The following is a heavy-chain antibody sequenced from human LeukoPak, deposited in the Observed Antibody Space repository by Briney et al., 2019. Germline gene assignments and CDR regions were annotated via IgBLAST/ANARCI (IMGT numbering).Heavy chain of an antibody. J-gene: IGHJ4*02. CDR3: ATERLGIFEF. Sequence: QPGGSLRLSCAASGFTFSSYWMHWVRQAPGKGLVWVSRINSDGSRTSYADSVQGRFTISRDNAKNTVYLQMNNLRVDDTAVYYCATERLGIFEFWGQGSLVTVSS. CDR2: INSDGSRT. V-gene: IGHV3-74*01. CDR1: GFTFSSYW. D-gene: IGHD3-3*01.